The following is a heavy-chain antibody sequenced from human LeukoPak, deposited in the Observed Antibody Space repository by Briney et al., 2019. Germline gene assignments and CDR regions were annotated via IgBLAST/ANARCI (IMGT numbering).Heavy chain of an antibody. CDR1: GFTFSSYA. V-gene: IGHV3-23*01. CDR2: LRGNGDT. D-gene: IGHD3-16*01. CDR3: AKASWVSSADAVL. Sequence: GGSLRLSCAASGFTFSSYAMSWVREAPARGLEWVSSLRGNGDTFYADSVKGRFTLSRDDSRNTVYLQLNNLRVEDTAVYYCAKASWVSSADAVLWGQGTVVTVSS. J-gene: IGHJ4*02.